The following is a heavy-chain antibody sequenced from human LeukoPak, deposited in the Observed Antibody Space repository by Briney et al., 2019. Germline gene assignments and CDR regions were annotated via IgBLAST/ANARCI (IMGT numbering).Heavy chain of an antibody. CDR2: INWNGGST. D-gene: IGHD3-22*01. V-gene: IGHV3-20*04. CDR3: GRDGGNYYDSSCPTAFDI. Sequence: GGSLRLSCAASGFTFDDYGMSWVRQAPGKGLEWVSGINWNGGSTGYADSVKGRFTISRDNAKNTLYLQMNSLRAEDTAVYYWGRDGGNYYDSSCPTAFDIWGERTMVTVSS. CDR1: GFTFDDYG. J-gene: IGHJ3*02.